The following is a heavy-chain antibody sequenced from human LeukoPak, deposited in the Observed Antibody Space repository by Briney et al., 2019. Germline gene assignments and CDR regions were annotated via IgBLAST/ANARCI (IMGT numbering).Heavy chain of an antibody. D-gene: IGHD6-13*01. CDR1: GGPFSGYY. CDR2: INHSGST. Sequence: SETLSLTCAVYGGPFSGYYWRWIRQPPAKGLDWIGEINHSGSTNYNPSLKSRVTISVDTSKSQFSLKLSSVTAADTAVYYCASTGGSSWSAADYWGQGTLVTVSS. CDR3: ASTGGSSWSAADY. V-gene: IGHV4-34*01. J-gene: IGHJ4*02.